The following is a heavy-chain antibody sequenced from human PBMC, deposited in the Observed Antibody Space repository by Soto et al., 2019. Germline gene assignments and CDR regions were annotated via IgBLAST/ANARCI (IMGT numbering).Heavy chain of an antibody. J-gene: IGHJ4*02. CDR1: GFTFSNAW. Sequence: EVQLVESGGGLVKPGGSLRLSCAASGFTFSNAWMNWVRQAPGKGLEWVGRIKSKTDGGTTDYAAPVKGRFTISRDDSKNTLYLQMSSLKTEDTAVYYCTADLEWFVEPIGRWGQGTLVTVSS. CDR2: IKSKTDGGTT. D-gene: IGHD3-10*01. V-gene: IGHV3-15*07. CDR3: TADLEWFVEPIGR.